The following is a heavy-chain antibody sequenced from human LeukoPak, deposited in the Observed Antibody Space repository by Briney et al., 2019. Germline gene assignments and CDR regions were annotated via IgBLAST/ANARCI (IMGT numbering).Heavy chain of an antibody. J-gene: IGHJ6*03. D-gene: IGHD2-8*01. CDR3: ARDPGTKNYYYYMDV. CDR2: IYYSGST. CDR1: GDSFSSSSNY. Sequence: PSETLSLTCTVSGDSFSSSSNYWGWIRQPPGKGLEWIGYIYYSGSTNYNPSLKSRVTISVDTSKNQFSLKLSSVTAADTAVYYCARDPGTKNYYYYMDVWGKGTTVTVSS. V-gene: IGHV4-61*01.